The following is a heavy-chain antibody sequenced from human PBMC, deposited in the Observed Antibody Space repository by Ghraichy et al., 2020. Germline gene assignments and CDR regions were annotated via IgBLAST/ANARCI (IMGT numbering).Heavy chain of an antibody. V-gene: IGHV1-18*01. CDR2: ISAYNGNT. D-gene: IGHD6-13*01. Sequence: ASVKVSCKASGYTFTSYGISWVRQAPGQGLEWMGWISAYNGNTNYAQKLQGRVTMTTDTSTSTAYMELRSLRSDDTAVYYCARDSRIAAAAPLGYWGQGTLVTVSS. J-gene: IGHJ4*02. CDR1: GYTFTSYG. CDR3: ARDSRIAAAAPLGY.